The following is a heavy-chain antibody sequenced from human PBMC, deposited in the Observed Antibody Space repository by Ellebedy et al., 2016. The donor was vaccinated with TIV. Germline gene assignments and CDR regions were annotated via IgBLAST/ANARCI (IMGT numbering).Heavy chain of an antibody. CDR1: GYSFSNYW. Sequence: QVSCKGSGYSFSNYWIGWVRQMPGKGLEWMGFIYPGDSATRHSPSFQGQVTLSADKSISTAYLQWSSLRASDTAIYYCARQPIAVATKPFDYWGQGTLVTVSS. D-gene: IGHD6-19*01. CDR3: ARQPIAVATKPFDY. V-gene: IGHV5-51*01. CDR2: IYPGDSAT. J-gene: IGHJ4*02.